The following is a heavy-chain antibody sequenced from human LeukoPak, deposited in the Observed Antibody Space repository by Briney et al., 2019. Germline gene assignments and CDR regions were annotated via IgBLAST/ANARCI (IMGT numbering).Heavy chain of an antibody. V-gene: IGHV1-18*01. CDR2: ISAYNGNT. J-gene: IGHJ4*02. Sequence: RASVKVSCKASGGTFSSYAISWVRQAPGQGLEWMGWISAYNGNTNYAQKLQGRVTMTTDTSTSTAYMELRSLRSDDTAVYHCARVSDSFAFYNYPDYWGQGTLVTVSS. D-gene: IGHD5-24*01. CDR1: GGTFSSYA. CDR3: ARVSDSFAFYNYPDY.